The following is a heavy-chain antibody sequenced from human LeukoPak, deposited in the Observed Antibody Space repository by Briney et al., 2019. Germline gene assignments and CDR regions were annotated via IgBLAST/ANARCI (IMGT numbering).Heavy chain of an antibody. CDR2: LYTSGST. CDR3: ARGRCTSCFFDY. CDR1: GGPISSYY. V-gene: IGHV4-4*07. Sequence: SEPVSLTCSVSGGPISSYYWRWLRQPAEKGLESIGRLYTSGSTHYNPALKSRGTMSVDTSKNQFSLNLSSGTGADTALYYWARGRCTSCFFDYWGQGTLVNVSS. J-gene: IGHJ4*02. D-gene: IGHD2-2*01.